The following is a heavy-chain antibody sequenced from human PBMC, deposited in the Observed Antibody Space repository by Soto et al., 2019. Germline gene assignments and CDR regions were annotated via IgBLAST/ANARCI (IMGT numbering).Heavy chain of an antibody. Sequence: QVQLVESGGGVVQPGRSLRLSCAASGFTFSSYGMHWVRQAPGKGLEWVAVVWYDRSNKYYADSVKGRFTISRDNSKNTLYLQMNSLRAEDTAVYYCAIIGNDDAFDIWGQGTMVTVSS. V-gene: IGHV3-33*01. J-gene: IGHJ3*02. CDR1: GFTFSSYG. CDR3: AIIGNDDAFDI. CDR2: VWYDRSNK. D-gene: IGHD3-16*02.